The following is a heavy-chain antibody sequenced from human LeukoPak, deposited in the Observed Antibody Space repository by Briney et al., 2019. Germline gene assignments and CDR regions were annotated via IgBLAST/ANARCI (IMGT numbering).Heavy chain of an antibody. CDR3: AIDYGDYPFDY. J-gene: IGHJ4*02. D-gene: IGHD4-17*01. Sequence: SVKASCKPSGGTFSSYAISCVPQAPGQGLEWMGRIIPIFGTANYAQKFQGRVTITTDESTSTAYMELSSLRSEDTAVYYCAIDYGDYPFDYWGQGTLVTVSS. V-gene: IGHV1-69*05. CDR1: GGTFSSYA. CDR2: IIPIFGTA.